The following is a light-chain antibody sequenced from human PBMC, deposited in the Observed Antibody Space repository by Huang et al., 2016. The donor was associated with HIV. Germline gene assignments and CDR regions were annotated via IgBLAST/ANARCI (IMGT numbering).Light chain of an antibody. CDR3: LQHHGYPRT. Sequence: DIQLTQSPSAMSASVGDRVSITCRASQDISNYLAWFQQKPGGAPKRLIYASSSLQSGVPSRFSASGSATKFTLNISGLQPEDFATYYCLQHHGYPRTFGQGTKV. V-gene: IGKV1-17*03. CDR2: ASS. J-gene: IGKJ1*01. CDR1: QDISNY.